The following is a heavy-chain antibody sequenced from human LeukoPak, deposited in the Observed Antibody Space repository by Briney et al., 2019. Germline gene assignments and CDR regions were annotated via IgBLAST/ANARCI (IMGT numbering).Heavy chain of an antibody. J-gene: IGHJ6*02. D-gene: IGHD5-12*01. Sequence: GGSLRLSCAASGFTFSSFGMHWVRQAPGKGLEWVAVISYDGSNKYYADSVKGRFTISRDNSQNTLYLQMNSLRLEDTAVYYCGRLMGGYDSYFYGMDVWGQGATVTVSS. V-gene: IGHV3-30*03. CDR3: GRLMGGYDSYFYGMDV. CDR1: GFTFSSFG. CDR2: ISYDGSNK.